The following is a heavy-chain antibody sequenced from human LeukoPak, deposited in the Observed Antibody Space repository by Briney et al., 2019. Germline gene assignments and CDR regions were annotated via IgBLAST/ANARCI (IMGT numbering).Heavy chain of an antibody. CDR2: ITSSSSHT. CDR1: GFIFSSYN. V-gene: IGHV3-21*01. Sequence: PGGSLRLSCSASGFIFSSYNMNWVRQAPGQALEWVSSITSSSSHTFYADSVRGRYTIFRDNAQNSLYLQMDSLTAEDTAVYYCARDPYSGGYGADYYYYMDVWGKGTTVTVSS. CDR3: ARDPYSGGYGADYYYYMDV. J-gene: IGHJ6*03. D-gene: IGHD1-26*01.